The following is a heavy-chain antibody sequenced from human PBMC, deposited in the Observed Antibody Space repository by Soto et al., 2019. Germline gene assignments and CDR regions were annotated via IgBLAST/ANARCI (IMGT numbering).Heavy chain of an antibody. D-gene: IGHD1-26*01. CDR3: AKGVHLLLVGPNNNWFDP. CDR2: TSYDGSNT. CDR1: GFTFSSYG. V-gene: IGHV3-30*18. Sequence: QVRLVESGGGVVQPGTSLRLSCAASGFTFSSYGMHWVRQAPGKGLEWVATTSYDGSNTYYADSVKGRFTISRDNSKNTLYLQMNSLRTEDTAMYYCAKGVHLLLVGPNNNWFDPWGQGTLVTVSS. J-gene: IGHJ5*02.